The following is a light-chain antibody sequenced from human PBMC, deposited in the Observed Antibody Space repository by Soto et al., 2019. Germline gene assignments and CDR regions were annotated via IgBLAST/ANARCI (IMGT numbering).Light chain of an antibody. CDR3: CSYAGNYTLV. J-gene: IGLJ3*02. CDR1: RSDVGGYNY. CDR2: DVN. Sequence: QSALTQPRSVSGSPGQSVAISCTGTRSDVGGYNYVSWYQQYPGKAPKLMIYDVNKRPSGVPDRFSGSKSGNTASLTISGLQAEDEADYYCCSYAGNYTLVFGGGTKVTV. V-gene: IGLV2-11*01.